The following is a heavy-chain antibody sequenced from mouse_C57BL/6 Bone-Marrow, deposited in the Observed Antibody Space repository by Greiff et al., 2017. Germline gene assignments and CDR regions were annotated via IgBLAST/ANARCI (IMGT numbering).Heavy chain of an antibody. CDR1: GYTFTDYE. CDR2: IDPETGGT. CDR3: TRGAYYDPPWFAD. Sequence: QVQLQQSGAELVRPGASVTLSCKASGYTFTDYEMHWVKQTPVHGLEWIGAIDPETGGTAYNQKFKGKAILTADKSSSTAYMELRSLTSEDSAVYYCTRGAYYDPPWFADWGTGTLGTVSA. J-gene: IGHJ3*01. V-gene: IGHV1-15*01. D-gene: IGHD2-10*01.